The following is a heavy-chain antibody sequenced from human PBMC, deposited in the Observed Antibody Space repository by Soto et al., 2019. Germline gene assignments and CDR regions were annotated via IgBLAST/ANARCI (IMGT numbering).Heavy chain of an antibody. V-gene: IGHV1-2*04. J-gene: IGHJ6*02. CDR1: GYTFTGYY. D-gene: IGHD5-12*01. CDR3: AVQRPVDIVATGPDYYYYGMDV. CDR2: INPNSGGT. Sequence: ASVKVSCKASGYTFTGYYMHWVRQAPRQGLEWMGWINPNSGGTNYAQKFQGWVTMTKDTSISTAYMELSRLRSDDTAVYYCAVQRPVDIVATGPDYYYYGMDVWGQGTTVTVSS.